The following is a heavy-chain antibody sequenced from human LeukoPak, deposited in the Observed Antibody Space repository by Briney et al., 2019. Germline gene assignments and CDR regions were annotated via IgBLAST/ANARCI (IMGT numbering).Heavy chain of an antibody. CDR3: ARGRPAYYYDSSGYPAFDY. V-gene: IGHV3-21*01. CDR1: GFTLSSYT. D-gene: IGHD3-22*01. CDR2: ISWDSRHI. J-gene: IGHJ4*02. Sequence: PGGSLRLSCAASGFTLSSYTMNWVRQAPGKGLDWVTSISWDSRHIYYADSVKGRFTIPRDNAKTSLYLQMNSLRAEDTAVYYCARGRPAYYYDSSGYPAFDYWGQGTLVTVSS.